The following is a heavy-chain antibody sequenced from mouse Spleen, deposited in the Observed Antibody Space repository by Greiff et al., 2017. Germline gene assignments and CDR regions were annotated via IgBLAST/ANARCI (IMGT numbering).Heavy chain of an antibody. Sequence: VKLMESGAELVRPGASVTLSCKASGYTFTDYEMHWVKQTPVHGLEWIGAIDPETGGTAYNQKFKGKAILTADRSSSTAYMELRSLTSEDSAVYYCTRSLDYWGQGTTLTVSS. CDR2: IDPETGGT. CDR3: TRSLDY. J-gene: IGHJ2*01. V-gene: IGHV1-15*01. CDR1: GYTFTDYE.